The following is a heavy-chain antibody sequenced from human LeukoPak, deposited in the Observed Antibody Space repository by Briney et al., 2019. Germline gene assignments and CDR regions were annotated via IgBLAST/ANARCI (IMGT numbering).Heavy chain of an antibody. V-gene: IGHV3-23*01. Sequence: GGSLRLSCAASGFTFSSYAMSSVRQAPGKGLEWVSAISGSGGSTYYADAVKGRFTISRDNSKSTLYLQMNSLRAEDTAVYYCAKEIPPSGSYYDPGYWGQGTLVTVSS. CDR2: ISGSGGST. D-gene: IGHD1-26*01. J-gene: IGHJ4*02. CDR3: AKEIPPSGSYYDPGY. CDR1: GFTFSSYA.